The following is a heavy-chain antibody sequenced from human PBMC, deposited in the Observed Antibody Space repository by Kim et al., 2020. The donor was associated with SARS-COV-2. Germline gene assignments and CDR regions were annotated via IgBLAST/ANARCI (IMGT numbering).Heavy chain of an antibody. D-gene: IGHD1-20*01. CDR1: GYTFTGYY. CDR2: IDPNSGGT. J-gene: IGHJ6*02. CDR3: ATSITMCGYGMDV. V-gene: IGHV1-2*05. Sequence: ASVKVSCKASGYTFTGYYLHWMRQAPGQGLDWMGRIDPNSGGTNYLQKFQGRVTMTRDTSISTAYMELSRVRYDDRDVYYFATSITMCGYGMDVWGQAATVTVSS.